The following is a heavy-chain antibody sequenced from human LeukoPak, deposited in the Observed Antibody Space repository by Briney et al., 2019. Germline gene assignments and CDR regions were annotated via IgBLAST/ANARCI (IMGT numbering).Heavy chain of an antibody. CDR3: ARDRLDELDY. J-gene: IGHJ4*02. D-gene: IGHD3-22*01. CDR1: GFSFSSYW. V-gene: IGHV3-7*01. Sequence: GGSLRPSCAASGFSFSSYWMSWVRQAPGKGLEWVANIKQDGIEKHYVDSVKGRFTISRDSAKNSLYLQMNSLRAEDTAVYYCARDRLDELDYWGQGTLVTVSS. CDR2: IKQDGIEK.